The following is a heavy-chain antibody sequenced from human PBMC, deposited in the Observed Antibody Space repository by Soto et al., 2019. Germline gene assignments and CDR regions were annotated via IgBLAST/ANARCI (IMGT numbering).Heavy chain of an antibody. V-gene: IGHV1-2*02. D-gene: IGHD3-10*01. J-gene: IGHJ5*02. CDR1: GYTFTGHY. CDR3: ARDRLAVRGVPIFDP. CDR2: INPNSGGT. Sequence: GASVKVSCKASGYTFTGHYMHWVRQAPEQGLEWMGWINPNSGGTNYAQKFQGGVTMTSDTSISTADMDLSRLRSADTAVYYCARDRLAVRGVPIFDPWGQGTLVTYYS.